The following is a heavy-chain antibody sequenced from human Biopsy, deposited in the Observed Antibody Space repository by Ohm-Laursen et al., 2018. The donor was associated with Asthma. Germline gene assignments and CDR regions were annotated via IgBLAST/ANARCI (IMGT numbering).Heavy chain of an antibody. CDR1: GFTFSNFA. CDR3: ARGYCRDDACYSPPDY. Sequence: SLRLSCAASGFTFSNFAMTWVRQAPGKGLEWVSSITGSGGTYYADSVKGRFTVSRDNSKNSLFLQMNSLRDEDTAVYYCARGYCRDDACYSPPDYWGQGILVTVSS. D-gene: IGHD2-15*01. J-gene: IGHJ4*02. CDR2: ITGSGGT. V-gene: IGHV3-23*01.